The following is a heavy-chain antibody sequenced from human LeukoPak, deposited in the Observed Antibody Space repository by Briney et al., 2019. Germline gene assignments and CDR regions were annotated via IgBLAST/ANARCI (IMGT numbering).Heavy chain of an antibody. CDR1: GGTFCSYA. V-gene: IGHV1-69*01. D-gene: IGHD2-15*01. CDR2: IIPIFGTA. J-gene: IGHJ1*01. CDR3: ARAPTFYCSGGSCYSSGYFQH. Sequence: SVKVSCKASGGTFCSYAISWVRQAPGQGLEWMGGIIPIFGTANYAQKFQGRVTITADESTSTAYMELSSLRSEDTAVYYCARAPTFYCSGGSCYSSGYFQHWGQGTLVTVSS.